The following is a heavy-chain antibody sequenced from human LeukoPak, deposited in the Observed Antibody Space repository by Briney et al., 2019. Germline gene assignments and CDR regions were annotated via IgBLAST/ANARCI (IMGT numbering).Heavy chain of an antibody. CDR1: GFSFSSYW. CDR3: ARYSGSCHGFDQ. D-gene: IGHD1-26*01. Sequence: SGGSLRLSCGASGFSFSSYWMTWVRQAPGKGLEWVANIKQDGSEKYYVDSVKGRFTISRDNAKNSLYLQMNSLRAEDTTVYYCARYSGSCHGFDQWGQGTLVTVSS. CDR2: IKQDGSEK. V-gene: IGHV3-7*04. J-gene: IGHJ4*02.